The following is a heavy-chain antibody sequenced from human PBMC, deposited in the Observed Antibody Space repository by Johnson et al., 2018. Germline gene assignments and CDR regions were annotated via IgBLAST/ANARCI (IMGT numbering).Heavy chain of an antibody. CDR3: ARDHTSHTANYYYYYMDV. CDR2: ISWNRGSI. V-gene: IGHV3-9*01. CDR1: GFTFSSYA. D-gene: IGHD2-2*01. J-gene: IGHJ6*03. Sequence: VQLVQSGGGVVQPGRSLRLSCAASGFTFSSYAMHWVRQAPGKGLEWVSAISWNRGSIGYADAVKGGFTISRANAKNSLYLQRNSLRAEDTAVYDCARDHTSHTANYYYYYMDVWGKGTTVTVSS.